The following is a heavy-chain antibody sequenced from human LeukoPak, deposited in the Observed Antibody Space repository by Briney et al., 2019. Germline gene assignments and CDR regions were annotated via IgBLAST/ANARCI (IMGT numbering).Heavy chain of an antibody. CDR3: ARALRDFWSGYPSAGAFDI. CDR1: GGSISSYY. Sequence: SETLPLTCTVSGGSISSYYWSWIRQPAGKGLEWIGRIYTSGSTNYNPSLKSRVTMSVDTSKNQFSLKLSSVTAADTAVYYCARALRDFWSGYPSAGAFDIWGQGTMVTVSS. J-gene: IGHJ3*02. V-gene: IGHV4-4*07. CDR2: IYTSGST. D-gene: IGHD3-3*01.